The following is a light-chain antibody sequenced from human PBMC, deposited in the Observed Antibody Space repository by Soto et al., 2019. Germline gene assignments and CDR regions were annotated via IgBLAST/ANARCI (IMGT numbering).Light chain of an antibody. V-gene: IGKV1-6*01. Sequence: IQLTQSPSSLSASVGDRVTITCRASQAIRTALGWYQQKPGKVPKLLIYAASTLQSGVPSRFSGSGSGTDFTRTISSLQPEDFATYYCLLDFSYFWAFGQGTNVDIK. CDR3: LLDFSYFWA. J-gene: IGKJ1*01. CDR2: AAS. CDR1: QAIRTA.